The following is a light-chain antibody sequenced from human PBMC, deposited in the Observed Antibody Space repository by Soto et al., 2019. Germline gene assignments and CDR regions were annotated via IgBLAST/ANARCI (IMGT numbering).Light chain of an antibody. CDR2: GAS. V-gene: IGKV3-20*01. J-gene: IGKJ4*01. CDR1: QSVSSSS. CDR3: QQYGSSLLT. Sequence: EVVLTQSLATVSLSPGERATLSCRASQSVSSSSLAWYQQKRGQAPKLLIYGASNRATGIPDRFSGSGSGTDFILTINRLEPEDFAVYYCQQYGSSLLTFGGGTKVDIK.